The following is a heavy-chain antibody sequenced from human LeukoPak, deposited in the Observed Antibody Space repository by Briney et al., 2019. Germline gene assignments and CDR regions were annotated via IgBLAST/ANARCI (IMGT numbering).Heavy chain of an antibody. Sequence: GASVKVSCKASGGTFSSYAISWVRQAPGQGLEWMGGIIPIFGTANYAQKFQGRVTITTDESTSTAYMELSSLRSEDTAVYYCARSDRCSSGSFGAFDIWGQGTMVTVSS. CDR1: GGTFSSYA. D-gene: IGHD6-19*01. V-gene: IGHV1-69*05. J-gene: IGHJ3*02. CDR3: ARSDRCSSGSFGAFDI. CDR2: IIPIFGTA.